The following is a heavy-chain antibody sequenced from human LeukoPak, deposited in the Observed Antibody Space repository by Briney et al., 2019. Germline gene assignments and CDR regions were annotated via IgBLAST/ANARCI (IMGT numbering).Heavy chain of an antibody. CDR3: ARAFYDFLTGYPAYFDY. D-gene: IGHD3-9*01. CDR2: IRNDGSMT. CDR1: GFTFSTYD. V-gene: IGHV3-30*02. Sequence: GGSLRLSCVASGFTFSTYDMHWVRQAPGKGLEWVAFIRNDGSMTYYADSVKGRVTISRDNAKNTLYVQMNSLRAEDTAVYYCARAFYDFLTGYPAYFDYWGQGTLVTVSS. J-gene: IGHJ4*02.